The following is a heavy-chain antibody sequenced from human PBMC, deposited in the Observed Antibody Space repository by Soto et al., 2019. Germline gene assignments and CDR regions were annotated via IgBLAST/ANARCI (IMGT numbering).Heavy chain of an antibody. CDR2: IYSGGST. CDR3: ARAGGDSSGYFDY. D-gene: IGHD3-22*01. V-gene: IGHV3-53*01. Sequence: EVQLVESGGGLIQPGGSLRLSCAASGFTVSNSYMSWVRQAPGKGLEWVSVIYSGGSTYYADSVKGRFTISRDISENTVHLEVNSLRADDTAVYYCARAGGDSSGYFDYWGHGTPVTVSS. CDR1: GFTVSNSY. J-gene: IGHJ4*01.